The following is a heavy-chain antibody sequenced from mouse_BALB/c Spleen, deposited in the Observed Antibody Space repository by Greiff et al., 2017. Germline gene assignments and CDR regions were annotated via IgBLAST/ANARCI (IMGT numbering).Heavy chain of an antibody. V-gene: IGHV5-6-4*01. CDR3: TRDLANWDYFDY. Sequence: DVHLVESGGGLVKPGGSLKLSCAASGFTFSSYTMSWVRQTPEKRLEWVATISSGGSYTYYPDSVKGRFTISRDNAKNTLYLQMSSLKSEDTAMYYCTRDLANWDYFDYWGQGTTLTVSS. D-gene: IGHD4-1*01. J-gene: IGHJ2*01. CDR2: ISSGGSYT. CDR1: GFTFSSYT.